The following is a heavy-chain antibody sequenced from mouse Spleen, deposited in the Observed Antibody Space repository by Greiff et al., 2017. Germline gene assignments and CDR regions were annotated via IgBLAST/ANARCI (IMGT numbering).Heavy chain of an antibody. CDR2: ISSGGGST. D-gene: IGHD2-4*01. J-gene: IGHJ2*01. Sequence: EVKLQESGGGLVKLGGSLKLSCAASGFTFSSYYMSWVRQTPEKRLEWVATISSGGGSTYYPDSVKGRFTISRDNAKNTLYLQMSSLNSEDTAVYYCARIYYDYDEGFDYWGQGTTLTVSS. V-gene: IGHV5-9*04. CDR3: ARIYYDYDEGFDY. CDR1: GFTFSSYY.